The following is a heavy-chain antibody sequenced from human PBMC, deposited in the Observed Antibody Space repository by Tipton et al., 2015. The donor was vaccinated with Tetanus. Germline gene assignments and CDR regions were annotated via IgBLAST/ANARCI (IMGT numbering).Heavy chain of an antibody. Sequence: TLSLTCAVSGASFSGSYWSWVRQSPGKGLEWVGEIRPGGSPYYNPALKSRVTISVDTSKNQFSLNLRSVITADTAVYYCARANNDYPKKGPFDYWGQGILVTVSS. V-gene: IGHV4-34*01. J-gene: IGHJ4*02. CDR1: GASFSGSY. D-gene: IGHD5-12*01. CDR2: IRPGGSP. CDR3: ARANNDYPKKGPFDY.